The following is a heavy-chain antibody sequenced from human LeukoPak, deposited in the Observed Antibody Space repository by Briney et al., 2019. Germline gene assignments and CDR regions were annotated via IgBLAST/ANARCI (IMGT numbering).Heavy chain of an antibody. CDR1: GFTFDDYA. CDR2: ISWNSGSI. J-gene: IGHJ4*02. Sequence: HAGGSLRLSCAASGFTFDDYAMHWARQAPGKGLEWVSGISWNSGSIGYADSVKGRFTISRDNAKNSLYLQMNSLRAEDTALYYCAKGTGYSYGLPFDYWGQGTLVTVSS. D-gene: IGHD5-18*01. V-gene: IGHV3-9*01. CDR3: AKGTGYSYGLPFDY.